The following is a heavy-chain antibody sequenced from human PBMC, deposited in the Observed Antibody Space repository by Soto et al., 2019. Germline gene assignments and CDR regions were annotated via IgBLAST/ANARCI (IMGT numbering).Heavy chain of an antibody. J-gene: IGHJ4*02. CDR1: GFTFSSFF. Sequence: PGGSLRLSCTASGFTFSSFFMNWVRQAPGKGPEWVSGVDTSGGVTKYADSVKGRFTISRDNSKNTLYLQMNSLRAEDTAVYYCVGGYYFGDYWGQGALVTVSS. CDR2: VDTSGGVT. V-gene: IGHV3-23*01. D-gene: IGHD3-22*01. CDR3: VGGYYFGDY.